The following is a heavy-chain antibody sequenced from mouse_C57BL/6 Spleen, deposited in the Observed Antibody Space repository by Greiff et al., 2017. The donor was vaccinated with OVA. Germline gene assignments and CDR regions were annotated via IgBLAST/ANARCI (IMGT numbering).Heavy chain of an antibody. Sequence: DVHLVESGAELVRPGASVKLSCTASGFNIKDDYMHWVKQRPEQGLEWIGWIDPENGDTEYASKFQGKATITADTSSNTAYLQLSSLTSEDTAVYYCTTSGTGAYWGQGTLVTVSA. V-gene: IGHV14-4*01. CDR1: GFNIKDDY. D-gene: IGHD3-3*01. CDR3: TTSGTGAY. J-gene: IGHJ3*01. CDR2: IDPENGDT.